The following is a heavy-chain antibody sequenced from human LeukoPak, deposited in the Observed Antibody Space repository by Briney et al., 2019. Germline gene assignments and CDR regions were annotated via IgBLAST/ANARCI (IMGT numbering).Heavy chain of an antibody. Sequence: GGSLRLSCAASGFTFSSYAMSWVRQAPGKGLEWVGFIRSRDYGGTTEYAASVRGRFAISRDDSNSIAYLQMNSLETEDTAVYYCTRRRACGSASCPGYFDYWGQGTLVTVSS. J-gene: IGHJ4*02. CDR1: GFTFSSYA. CDR3: TRRRACGSASCPGYFDY. CDR2: IRSRDYGGTT. D-gene: IGHD2-2*01. V-gene: IGHV3-49*04.